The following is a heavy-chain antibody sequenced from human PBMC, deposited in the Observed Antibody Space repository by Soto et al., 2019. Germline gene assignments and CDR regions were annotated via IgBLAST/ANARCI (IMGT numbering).Heavy chain of an antibody. CDR1: GGSISVYY. CDR3: ARGVGSSPPRY. Sequence: QVQLQESGPGQVKPSETLSLKCTISGGSISVYYWSWIRQPPGQALEWIGYIYDSGSPYYNPPLRSRVIISADTSKNQISLELTSATAADTAVYYCARGVGSSPPRYWGRGTLVTVSS. CDR2: IYDSGSP. V-gene: IGHV4-59*01. D-gene: IGHD1-26*01. J-gene: IGHJ4*02.